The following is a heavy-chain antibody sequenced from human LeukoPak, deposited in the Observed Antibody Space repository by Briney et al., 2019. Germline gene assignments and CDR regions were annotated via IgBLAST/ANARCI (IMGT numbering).Heavy chain of an antibody. CDR2: INQDGSEK. Sequence: PGGSLRLSCADSGFTFSSYWMNWVRQAPGKGLEWVANINQDGSEKYYVDSVKGRFTISRDDAKNSLYLQMNSLRAEDTALYYCAKDMGRISIAAAGPDYWGQGTLLTVSS. J-gene: IGHJ4*02. D-gene: IGHD6-13*01. V-gene: IGHV3-7*03. CDR1: GFTFSSYW. CDR3: AKDMGRISIAAAGPDY.